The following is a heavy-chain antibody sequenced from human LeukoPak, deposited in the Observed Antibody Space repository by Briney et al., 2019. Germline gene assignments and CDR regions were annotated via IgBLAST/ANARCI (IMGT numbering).Heavy chain of an antibody. Sequence: ASVKVSCKVSGYTLTELSMHWVRQAPGKGLEWMGGFDPEDGETIYAQKFQGRVTMTEDTSTDTAYMELSSLGSEDTAVYYCATAGYSYGYPPYFDYWGQGTLVTVSS. CDR3: ATAGYSYGYPPYFDY. J-gene: IGHJ4*02. V-gene: IGHV1-24*01. CDR1: GYTLTELS. D-gene: IGHD5-18*01. CDR2: FDPEDGET.